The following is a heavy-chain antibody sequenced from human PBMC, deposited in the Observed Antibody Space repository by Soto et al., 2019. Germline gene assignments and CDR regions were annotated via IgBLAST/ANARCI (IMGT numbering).Heavy chain of an antibody. Sequence: SETLSLTCTVSGYSINSDAYWGWIRQPPGKGLGWIASIYQSVSTIYNPSLRSRVTIAIDTSKNPVSLKLSFVTAADTAVYFCARHGASTKVEDQFDPWGQGTLVTVSS. V-gene: IGHV4-38-2*02. D-gene: IGHD3-22*01. CDR3: ARHGASTKVEDQFDP. CDR2: IYQSVST. CDR1: GYSINSDAY. J-gene: IGHJ5*02.